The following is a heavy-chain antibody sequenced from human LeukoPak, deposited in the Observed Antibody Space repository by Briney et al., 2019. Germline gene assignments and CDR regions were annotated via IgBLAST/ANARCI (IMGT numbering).Heavy chain of an antibody. V-gene: IGHV1-2*02. CDR1: GYTFTGYY. Sequence: ASVKVSCKASGYTFTGYYMHWVRQAPGQGLEWMGWINPNSGGTNYAQKFQGRVTMTRDTSISTAYMELSRLRSDDTAVYYCARPQLPYGDYRFDYWGQGTLVTVSS. CDR2: INPNSGGT. J-gene: IGHJ4*02. CDR3: ARPQLPYGDYRFDY. D-gene: IGHD4-17*01.